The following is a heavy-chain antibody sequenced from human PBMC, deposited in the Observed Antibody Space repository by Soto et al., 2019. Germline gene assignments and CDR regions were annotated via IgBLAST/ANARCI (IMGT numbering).Heavy chain of an antibody. D-gene: IGHD3-10*01. CDR1: GYTFTSYD. CDR3: ASRWKELFGWYYYYDGMDV. V-gene: IGHV1-8*01. CDR2: MNPNSGNT. Sequence: QVQLVQSGAEVKKPGASVKVSCKASGYTFTSYDINWVRQATGQGLEWMGWMNPNSGNTGYAQKFQGRVTMTRNTSISTAYMELSSLRSEDTAVYCCASRWKELFGWYYYYDGMDVWGQGTTVTVSS. J-gene: IGHJ6*02.